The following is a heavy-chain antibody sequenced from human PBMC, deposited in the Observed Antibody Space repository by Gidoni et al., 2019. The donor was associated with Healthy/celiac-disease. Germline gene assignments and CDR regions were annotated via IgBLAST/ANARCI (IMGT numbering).Heavy chain of an antibody. Sequence: QVQLVQSGAEVKKPAASVKVACKASGYTFTGYYMHWVRQAPGQGLEWLGWINPNSGGTNYAQKFQGRVTMTRDTSISTAYMELSRLRSDDTAVYYCARGNGYSLGYYYYGMDVWGQGTTVTVSS. V-gene: IGHV1-2*02. D-gene: IGHD5-18*01. CDR3: ARGNGYSLGYYYYGMDV. CDR1: GYTFTGYY. J-gene: IGHJ6*02. CDR2: INPNSGGT.